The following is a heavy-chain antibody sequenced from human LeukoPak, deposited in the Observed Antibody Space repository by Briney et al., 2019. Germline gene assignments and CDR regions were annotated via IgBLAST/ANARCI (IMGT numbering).Heavy chain of an antibody. V-gene: IGHV4-34*01. J-gene: IGHJ4*02. CDR1: GGPFSGYF. CDR3: ARNYYDSSGYLPD. D-gene: IGHD3-22*01. CDR2: INHSGST. Sequence: PSETLSLTCGVYGGPFSGYFWSWIRQPPGKGLEWIGEINHSGSTNYIPSLESRFTISVDTSNNQFSLKLRSVTAADTAVYYCARNYYDSSGYLPDWGQGTLVTVSS.